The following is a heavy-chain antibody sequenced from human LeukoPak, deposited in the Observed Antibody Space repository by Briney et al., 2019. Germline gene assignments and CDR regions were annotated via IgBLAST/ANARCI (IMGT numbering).Heavy chain of an antibody. CDR2: ISAYNGNT. J-gene: IGHJ6*03. D-gene: IGHD6-19*01. CDR1: GYTFTSYG. V-gene: IGHV1-18*01. CDR3: ARVGSSGWYGVEYYYYYMDV. Sequence: GASVKVSCKASGYTFTSYGISWVRQAPGQGLEWVGWISAYNGNTNYAQKLQGRVTMTTDTSTSTAYMELRSLRSDDTAVYYCARVGSSGWYGVEYYYYYMDVWGKGTTVTISS.